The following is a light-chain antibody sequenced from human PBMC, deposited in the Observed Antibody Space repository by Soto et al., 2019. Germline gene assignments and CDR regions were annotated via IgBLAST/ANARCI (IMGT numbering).Light chain of an antibody. V-gene: IGLV2-14*03. Sequence: QSVLTQPASVSGSPGQSITISCTGTSSDVGGYNYVSWYQQYPGKAPKLMIYDINNRPSGVSSRFSGSKSGNTASLTISGLQAEDEADYYCGSYRDIKAAVFGNGTKVTV. CDR1: SSDVGGYNY. CDR2: DIN. J-gene: IGLJ1*01. CDR3: GSYRDIKAAV.